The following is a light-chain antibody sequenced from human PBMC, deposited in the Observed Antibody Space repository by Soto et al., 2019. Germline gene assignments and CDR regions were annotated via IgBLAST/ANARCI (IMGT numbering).Light chain of an antibody. CDR2: DVS. J-gene: IGLJ1*01. CDR3: CSYAGSYTSFV. Sequence: ALTHPRSVSWSPGQSVTISCTGTSSDVGGYNYVSWYQQHPGKAPKLMIYDVSKRPSGVPDRFSGSKSGNTASLTISGLQAEDEADYYCCSYAGSYTSFVFGTGTKVTVL. CDR1: SSDVGGYNY. V-gene: IGLV2-11*01.